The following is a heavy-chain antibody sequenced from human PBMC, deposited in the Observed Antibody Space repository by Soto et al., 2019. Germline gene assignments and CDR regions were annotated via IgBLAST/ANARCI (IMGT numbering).Heavy chain of an antibody. D-gene: IGHD3-10*01. CDR2: SYGSGKI. CDR3: WREARGGSPYYFYGFDI. CDR1: GYFVSTGYY. V-gene: IGHV4-38-2*02. J-gene: IGHJ6*02. Sequence: SLACAVSGYFVSTGYYWGWIGQSPGKGREGIGRSYGSGKIDSNQTLSSRGIISLDTSKKQFSLDVSSVTAADTAMDDCWREARGGSPYYFYGFDIWGQGTTVTVSS.